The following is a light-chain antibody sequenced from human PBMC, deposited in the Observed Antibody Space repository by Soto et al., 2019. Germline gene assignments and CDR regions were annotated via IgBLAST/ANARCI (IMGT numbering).Light chain of an antibody. CDR3: KQYNNWPPWT. CDR2: GAS. J-gene: IGKJ1*01. V-gene: IGKV3-15*01. CDR1: QSVSSN. Sequence: EIVMTQSPATLSVSPGERATLSCRASQSVSSNLAWYQQKTGQAPRLLIYGASTRATGIPARFSGSGSGTEFTLTISSLQSEEFAVYYCKQYNNWPPWTFGQGTKVEIK.